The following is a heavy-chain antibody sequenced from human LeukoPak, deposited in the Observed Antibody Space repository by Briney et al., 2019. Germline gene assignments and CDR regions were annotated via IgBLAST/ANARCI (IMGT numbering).Heavy chain of an antibody. Sequence: PGGSLRLSCAASGFTLRSFRMNWVRQAPGKGLQWVATIKLDGSEQYYVDPVKGRFTISRDNAKNSLYLQMNSLRAEDTAVYYCARGSDGAFDYWGQGTLVIVSS. CDR3: ARGSDGAFDY. CDR1: GFTLRSFR. V-gene: IGHV3-7*04. CDR2: IKLDGSEQ. J-gene: IGHJ4*02. D-gene: IGHD2-15*01.